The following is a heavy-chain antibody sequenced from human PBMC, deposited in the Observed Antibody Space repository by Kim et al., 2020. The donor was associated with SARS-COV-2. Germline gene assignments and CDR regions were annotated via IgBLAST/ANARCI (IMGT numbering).Heavy chain of an antibody. CDR1: GGSIRSYY. Sequence: SETLSLTCTVSGGSIRSYYWTWIRQPPGKVLEWIGYIYYSGSTDYNPSLKSRVTLSVDTSTNQFSLTLRTVTAADTAVYYCAGQKYSSSLYIANYYYGMDVWGQGTTVTVSS. V-gene: IGHV4-59*08. D-gene: IGHD6-13*01. CDR3: AGQKYSSSLYIANYYYGMDV. CDR2: IYYSGST. J-gene: IGHJ6*02.